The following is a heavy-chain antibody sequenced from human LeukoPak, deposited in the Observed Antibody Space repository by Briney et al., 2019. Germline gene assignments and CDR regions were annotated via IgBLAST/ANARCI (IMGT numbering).Heavy chain of an antibody. CDR3: ARVSRGYYYDSSGYLDY. CDR1: GFTFSSYS. J-gene: IGHJ4*02. Sequence: PGGSLRLFCAASGFTFSSYSMNWVRQAPGKGLEWVSYISSSSRTIYYADSVKGRFTISRDNAKHSLYLQMNSLRAEDTAVYYCARVSRGYYYDSSGYLDYWGQGTLVTVSS. D-gene: IGHD3-22*01. CDR2: ISSSSRTI. V-gene: IGHV3-48*01.